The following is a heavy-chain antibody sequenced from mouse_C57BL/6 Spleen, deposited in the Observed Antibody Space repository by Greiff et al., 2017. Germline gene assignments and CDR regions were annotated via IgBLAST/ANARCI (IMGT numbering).Heavy chain of an antibody. D-gene: IGHD1-1*01. CDR1: GYTFTTYP. CDR3: ARQGSSYPYYYAMDY. Sequence: QVHVKQSGAELVKPGASVKMSCKASGYTFTTYPIEWMKQNHGKSLEWIGNFHPYNDDTKYNEKFKGKATLTVEKSSSTVYLELSRLTSDDSAVYYCARQGSSYPYYYAMDYWGQGTSVTVSS. CDR2: FHPYNDDT. J-gene: IGHJ4*01. V-gene: IGHV1-47*01.